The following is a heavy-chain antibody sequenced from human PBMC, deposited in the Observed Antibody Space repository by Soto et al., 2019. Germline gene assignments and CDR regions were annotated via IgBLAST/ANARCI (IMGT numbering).Heavy chain of an antibody. Sequence: GGSLRLSCAASGFMFDNFDMSWVRQAPGKGLEWVSVIGLSGGGTYYTDSVKGRFTISRDNSKNTLYLEMKSLRGEDSALYYCVRHAXLTTVSANVGYYYGLDVWGPGTTVTVSS. CDR3: VRHAXLTTVSANVGYYYGLDV. J-gene: IGHJ6*02. CDR2: IGLSGGGT. D-gene: IGHD4-4*01. V-gene: IGHV3-23*01. CDR1: GFMFDNFD.